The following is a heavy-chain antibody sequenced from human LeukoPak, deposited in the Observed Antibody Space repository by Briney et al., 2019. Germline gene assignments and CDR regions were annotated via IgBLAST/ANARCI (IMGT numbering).Heavy chain of an antibody. Sequence: GESLKISCKGSGYSFTSYWIDWVRQMPGKGLEWMGIIYPGDSDTRYSPSFQGQVTISADKSISTAYLQWSSLKASDTAMYYCARHGDNLTYCSSTSCYLGDWFDPWGQGTLVTVSS. CDR3: ARHGDNLTYCSSTSCYLGDWFDP. J-gene: IGHJ5*02. V-gene: IGHV5-51*01. CDR2: IYPGDSDT. CDR1: GYSFTSYW. D-gene: IGHD2-2*01.